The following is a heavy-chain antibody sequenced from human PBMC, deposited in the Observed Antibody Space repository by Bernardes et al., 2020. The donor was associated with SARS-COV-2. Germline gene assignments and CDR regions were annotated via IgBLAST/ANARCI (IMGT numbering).Heavy chain of an antibody. CDR1: GDSINSDTYY. CDR3: ARQPKGYSYVKGYYFDY. Sequence: SETLSLTCTVSGDSINSDTYYWAWIHQAPGQGLEWIASVYSTGSSHYNPSLQSRVTISLDTSENQFSLRLTSVTATDTAVYYCARQPKGYSYVKGYYFDYWGQGTPVTVSS. V-gene: IGHV4-39*01. CDR2: VYSTGSS. D-gene: IGHD5-18*01. J-gene: IGHJ4*02.